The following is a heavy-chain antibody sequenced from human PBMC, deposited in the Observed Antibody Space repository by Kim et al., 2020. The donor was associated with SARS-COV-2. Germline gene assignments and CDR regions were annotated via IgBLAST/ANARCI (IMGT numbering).Heavy chain of an antibody. V-gene: IGHV3-21*01. CDR2: ISSSSSYI. CDR1: GFTFSSYS. Sequence: GGSLRLSCAASGFTFSSYSMNWVRQAPGKGLEWVSSISSSSSYIYYADSVKGRFTISRDNAKNSLYLQMNSLRAEDTAVYYCAREARPEYIVGATGTAFDIWGQGTMVTVSS. D-gene: IGHD1-26*01. CDR3: AREARPEYIVGATGTAFDI. J-gene: IGHJ3*02.